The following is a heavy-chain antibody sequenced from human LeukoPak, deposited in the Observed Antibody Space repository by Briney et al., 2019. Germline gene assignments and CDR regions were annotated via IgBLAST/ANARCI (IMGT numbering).Heavy chain of an antibody. CDR2: ISASGGDT. CDR3: AKMVGPTMPFDY. D-gene: IGHD2-15*01. CDR1: GFXFSNYV. Sequence: GGSLRLSCAASGFXFSNYVMTWVRQAPGKGPEWVSSISASGGDTYYADSVKGRFTISRDNSENTLYLQMNSLRTEDTAIYYCAKMVGPTMPFDYWGQGTLVTVSS. J-gene: IGHJ4*02. V-gene: IGHV3-23*01.